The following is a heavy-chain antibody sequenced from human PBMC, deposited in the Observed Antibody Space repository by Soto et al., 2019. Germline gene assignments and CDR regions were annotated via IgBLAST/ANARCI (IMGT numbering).Heavy chain of an antibody. CDR1: GYSLSNNSVA. Sequence: SQTLSLTCVISGYSLSNNSVAWNWIRQSPSRGLEWLGRTYYRSRCYSHYAESVKSRISFTPDTSKNHFSLHLKSVNSDDSAVYYCGRDLGNLATIADWGQGTLVTVS. CDR2: TYYRSRCYS. J-gene: IGHJ4*02. V-gene: IGHV6-1*01. D-gene: IGHD5-12*01. CDR3: GRDLGNLATIAD.